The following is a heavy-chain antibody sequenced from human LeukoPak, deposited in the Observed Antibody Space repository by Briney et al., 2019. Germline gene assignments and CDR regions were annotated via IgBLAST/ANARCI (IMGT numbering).Heavy chain of an antibody. CDR2: MKGDGSEI. J-gene: IGHJ3*01. Sequence: GGSLRLSCAASGFTFSTYWTTWVRQAPGKGLEWVANMKGDGSEIHYVDSVKGRSTISRDNAKNSLYLQMNSLRAEDTAVYYCARPGYTAAYDLWGQGTMVTVSS. CDR3: ARPGYTAAYDL. CDR1: GFTFSTYW. V-gene: IGHV3-7*01. D-gene: IGHD3-9*01.